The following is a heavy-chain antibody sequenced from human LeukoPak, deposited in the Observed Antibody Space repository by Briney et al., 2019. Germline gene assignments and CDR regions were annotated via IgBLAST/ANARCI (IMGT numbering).Heavy chain of an antibody. Sequence: QAGGSLRLSCAASEFTVSGNYMSWVRQAPGKGLEWVSVIYTAGSTYNADSVKGRFTISRDKSKNTLYLQMNTLRAEDTAVYFCAGGNTWPGLSYWGQGTLLTVSS. CDR2: IYTAGST. CDR1: EFTVSGNY. J-gene: IGHJ4*02. CDR3: AGGNTWPGLSY. D-gene: IGHD6-25*01. V-gene: IGHV3-53*01.